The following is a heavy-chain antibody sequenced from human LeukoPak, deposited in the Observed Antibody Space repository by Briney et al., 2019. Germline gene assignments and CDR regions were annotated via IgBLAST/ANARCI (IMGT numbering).Heavy chain of an antibody. CDR2: IYYSGST. V-gene: IGHV4-39*01. D-gene: IGHD3-16*01. Sequence: GSLRLSCAASGFTFSSYWMSWVRQAPGKGREWIGSIYYSGSTYYNPSLKSRVTISVDTSKNQFSLKLSSVTAADTAVYYCASTLRGGNYDYVWGSPYDAFDIWGQGTMVTVSS. J-gene: IGHJ3*02. CDR1: GFTFSSYW. CDR3: ASTLRGGNYDYVWGSPYDAFDI.